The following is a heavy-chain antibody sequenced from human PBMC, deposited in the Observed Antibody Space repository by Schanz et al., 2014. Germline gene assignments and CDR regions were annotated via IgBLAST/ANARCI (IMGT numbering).Heavy chain of an antibody. Sequence: QLPLVQSGPEVAEPGSSVKVSCTTSGGTFSNHGITWVRQAPGQGFEWMGWIDPNSGGTNYAQKFQGRVTMTSDTSITTVYMEVNSLTSDDTAVFYCARTASHDVWRGYIPHYAFDLWGQGTVVIVSS. CDR1: GGTFSNHG. CDR3: ARTASHDVWRGYIPHYAFDL. D-gene: IGHD3-3*01. CDR2: IDPNSGGT. V-gene: IGHV1-2*02. J-gene: IGHJ3*01.